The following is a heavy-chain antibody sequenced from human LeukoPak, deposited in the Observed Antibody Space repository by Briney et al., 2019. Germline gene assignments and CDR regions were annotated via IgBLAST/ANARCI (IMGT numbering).Heavy chain of an antibody. CDR1: GGSFSGYY. D-gene: IGHD3-22*01. CDR2: INHSGST. V-gene: IGHV4-34*01. J-gene: IGHJ4*02. Sequence: SETLSLTCAVYGGSFSGYYWSWIRQPPGKGLEWIGEINHSGSTNYNPSLKSRVTISVDTYKNQFSLKLSSVTAADTAVYYCARGRYYYDSSGYSLNFDYWGQGTLVTVSS. CDR3: ARGRYYYDSSGYSLNFDY.